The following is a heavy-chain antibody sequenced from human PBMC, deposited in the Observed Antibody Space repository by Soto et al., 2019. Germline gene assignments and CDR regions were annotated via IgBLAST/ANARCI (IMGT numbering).Heavy chain of an antibody. CDR2: IYYSGTT. CDR1: GDSIASGGNC. J-gene: IGHJ5*02. Sequence: QVQLQESGPGLVKPSQTLSLSCSVSGDSIASGGNCWGWIRQPPGKGLEWIGCIYYSGTTYYSPSLKSRVTISVDTSKRQFSLKLSSVTVADTAVYYCARAGNYNDPWYNWFDPWGQGTLVTVSS. D-gene: IGHD3-10*01. V-gene: IGHV4-31*02. CDR3: ARAGNYNDPWYNWFDP.